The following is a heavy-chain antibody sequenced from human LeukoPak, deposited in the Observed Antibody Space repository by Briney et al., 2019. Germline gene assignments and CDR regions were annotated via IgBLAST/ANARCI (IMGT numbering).Heavy chain of an antibody. V-gene: IGHV3-30-3*01. CDR2: ISYDGSNK. D-gene: IGHD4-11*01. CDR1: GFTFSGSA. J-gene: IGHJ4*02. Sequence: GGSLRLSCAASGFTFSGSAMHWVRQAPGKGLEWVAVISYDGSNKYYADSVKGRFTISRDNSKNTLYLQMNSLRAEDTAVYYCAKGGMTTPYFDYWGQGTLVTVSS. CDR3: AKGGMTTPYFDY.